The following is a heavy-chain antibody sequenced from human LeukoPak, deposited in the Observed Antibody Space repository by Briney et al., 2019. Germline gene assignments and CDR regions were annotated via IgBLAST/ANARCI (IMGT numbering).Heavy chain of an antibody. Sequence: SETLSLTRAVYGGSFSGYYWSWIRQPPGKGLERIGEINHSGSTNYNPSLKSRVTISVDTSKNQFSLKLSSVTAADTAVYYCARFAVAGTAWFDPWGQGTLVTVSS. D-gene: IGHD6-19*01. CDR1: GGSFSGYY. V-gene: IGHV4-34*01. J-gene: IGHJ5*02. CDR3: ARFAVAGTAWFDP. CDR2: INHSGST.